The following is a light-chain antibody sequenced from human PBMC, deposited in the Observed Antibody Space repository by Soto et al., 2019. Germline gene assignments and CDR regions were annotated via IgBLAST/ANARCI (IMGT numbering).Light chain of an antibody. Sequence: EVVLTQSPATLSLSPGERATLSCRASQSVNSYLAWYQQKPGQAPRLLIYDASNRATGIPARFSGSGSGTDFTLTISSLEPEDFAVYYCQQRSNWPPTFGRGTKVDI. J-gene: IGKJ1*01. CDR3: QQRSNWPPT. CDR2: DAS. CDR1: QSVNSY. V-gene: IGKV3-11*01.